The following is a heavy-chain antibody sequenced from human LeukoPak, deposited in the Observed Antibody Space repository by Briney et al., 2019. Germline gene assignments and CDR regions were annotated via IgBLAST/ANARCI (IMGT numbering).Heavy chain of an antibody. D-gene: IGHD2-21*02. V-gene: IGHV3-30-3*01. J-gene: IGHJ4*02. CDR2: ISYDGSNK. Sequence: GGSLRLSCAASGFTFSSYAMHWVRQAPGKGLEWVAVISYDGSNKYYADSVKGRFTISRDNSKNTLYLQMNSLRAEDTAVYYCARVQIVVVTAHRINDYWGQGTLVTASS. CDR3: ARVQIVVVTAHRINDY. CDR1: GFTFSSYA.